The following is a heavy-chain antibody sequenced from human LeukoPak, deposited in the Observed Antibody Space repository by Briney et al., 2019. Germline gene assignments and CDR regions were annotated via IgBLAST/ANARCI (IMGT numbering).Heavy chain of an antibody. CDR3: ARARVDTAMADFDY. Sequence: GESLRISCKASGYRFPSYWITWVRQMPGKSLEWMGGIDPIDSYTTYSPSFQGHVTISADKSIATVYLQWSSLKASDTAMYYCARARVDTAMADFDYWGQGTLVTVSS. J-gene: IGHJ4*02. D-gene: IGHD5-18*01. CDR1: GYRFPSYW. CDR2: IDPIDSYT. V-gene: IGHV5-10-1*01.